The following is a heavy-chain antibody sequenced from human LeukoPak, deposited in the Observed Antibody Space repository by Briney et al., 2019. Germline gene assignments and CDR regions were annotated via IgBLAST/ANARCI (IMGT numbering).Heavy chain of an antibody. J-gene: IGHJ4*02. CDR3: ARSVLLWFGELSYFDY. V-gene: IGHV3-48*01. D-gene: IGHD3-10*01. CDR1: GFTFITYS. CDR2: ISSSSSTI. Sequence: PGGSLRLSCAAPGFTFITYSMNWVRQAPGKGLEWVSYISSSSSTIYYADSVKGRFTISRDNAKNSLYLQMNSLRAEDTAVYYCARSVLLWFGELSYFDYWGQGTLVTVSS.